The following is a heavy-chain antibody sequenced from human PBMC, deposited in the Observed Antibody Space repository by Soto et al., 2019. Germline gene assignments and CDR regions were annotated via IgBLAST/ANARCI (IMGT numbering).Heavy chain of an antibody. CDR3: EKAPSTLVNPGDAFDI. V-gene: IGHV3-23*01. D-gene: IGHD2-2*01. CDR1: GFTFSSYA. J-gene: IGHJ3*02. CDR2: ISGSGGST. Sequence: EVQLLEAGGGLVQPGGSLRLSCAASGFTFSSYAMRWVRQAPGKGLEWVSAISGSGGSTYYADSVKGRFTISRDNSKNTLYLQMNSLRAEDTAVYYCEKAPSTLVNPGDAFDIWGQGTMVTVSS.